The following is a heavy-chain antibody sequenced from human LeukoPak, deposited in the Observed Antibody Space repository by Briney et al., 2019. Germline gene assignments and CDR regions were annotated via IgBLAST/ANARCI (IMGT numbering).Heavy chain of an antibody. J-gene: IGHJ4*02. CDR3: ATQDIVVWAFDY. CDR2: IYHSGST. CDR1: GGSFSSSNW. V-gene: IGHV4-4*02. Sequence: SETLSLTCAVYGGSFSSSNWWSWVRQPPGKGLEWIGEIYHSGSTNYNPSLKSRVTISVDKSKNQFSLKLSSVTAADTAVYYCATQDIVVWAFDYWGQGTLVTVSS. D-gene: IGHD2-15*01.